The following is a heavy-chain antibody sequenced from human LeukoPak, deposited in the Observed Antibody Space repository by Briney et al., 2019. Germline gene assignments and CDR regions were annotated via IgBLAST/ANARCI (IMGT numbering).Heavy chain of an antibody. CDR3: AKDPKYASGYGAYFDY. D-gene: IGHD5-12*01. J-gene: IGHJ4*02. CDR2: ISWNSGSI. CDR1: GFTFDDYA. V-gene: IGHV3-9*01. Sequence: GRSLRLSCAASGFTFDDYAMHWVRQAPGKGLEWVSGISWNSGSIGYADSVKGRFTISRDNAKNSLYLQMNSLRAEDTALYYCAKDPKYASGYGAYFDYWGQGTLVTVSS.